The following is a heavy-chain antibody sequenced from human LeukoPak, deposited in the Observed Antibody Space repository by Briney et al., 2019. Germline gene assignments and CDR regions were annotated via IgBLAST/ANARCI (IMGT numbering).Heavy chain of an antibody. CDR3: ARAGVLGYYDYVWGSYLLDAFDI. D-gene: IGHD3-16*02. CDR1: GFTFSRYS. V-gene: IGHV3-21*01. J-gene: IGHJ3*02. Sequence: PGGSLRLSCAAPGFTFSRYSMNWVRQAPGKGLEWVSSISSSSSYIYYADSVKGRFTISRDNAKNSLYLQMNSLRAEDTAVYYCARAGVLGYYDYVWGSYLLDAFDIWGQGQWSPSLQ. CDR2: ISSSSSYI.